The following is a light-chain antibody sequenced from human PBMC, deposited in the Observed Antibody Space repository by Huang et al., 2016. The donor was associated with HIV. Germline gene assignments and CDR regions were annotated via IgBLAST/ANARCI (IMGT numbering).Light chain of an antibody. CDR1: QSVNSN. Sequence: EIVMTQSPATLSVSPGERATLSCRASQSVNSNLAWYQQKPGQAPRLFIYGASTRATGIPARFSGSGSGTEFTLTISSLQSEDCAVYYCQHYNDWPPWTFGRGTKVEIK. J-gene: IGKJ1*01. CDR2: GAS. CDR3: QHYNDWPPWT. V-gene: IGKV3-15*01.